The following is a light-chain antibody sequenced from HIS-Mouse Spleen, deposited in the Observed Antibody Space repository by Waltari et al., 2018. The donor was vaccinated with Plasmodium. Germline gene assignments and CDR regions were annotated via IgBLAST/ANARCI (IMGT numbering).Light chain of an antibody. V-gene: IGKV1-39*01. J-gene: IGKJ1*01. CDR3: QQNYITWT. CDR2: AAS. Sequence: DIQMTQAPSSLSASVGDRVPITCRASQSISSYLNWYQQKPGKAPKLLIYAASSLQSGVPSRFSGSGSGTDFTLTISSLQPEDFATYYCQQNYITWTFGQGTKVEIK. CDR1: QSISSY.